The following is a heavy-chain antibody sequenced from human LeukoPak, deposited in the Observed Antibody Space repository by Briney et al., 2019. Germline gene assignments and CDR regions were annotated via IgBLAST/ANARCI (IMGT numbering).Heavy chain of an antibody. V-gene: IGHV3-23*01. D-gene: IGHD2-15*01. Sequence: GGSLRLSCAASGFTFSSYAMSWVRQAPGKGLEWVSAISGSGGSTYYADSVKGRFTISRDNSKNTLYLQMNSLRAEDTAVYYCAKLGIVVVVVATTWCDPWGQGTPVSVSS. CDR2: ISGSGGST. J-gene: IGHJ5*02. CDR1: GFTFSSYA. CDR3: AKLGIVVVVVATTWCDP.